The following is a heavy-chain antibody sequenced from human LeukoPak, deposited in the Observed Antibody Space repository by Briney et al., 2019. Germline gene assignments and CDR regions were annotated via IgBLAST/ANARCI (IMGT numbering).Heavy chain of an antibody. V-gene: IGHV4-59*08. CDR3: ARHLDYYGSGSYEY. D-gene: IGHD3-10*01. Sequence: SETLSLTCTVSGGSISSYYWSWIRQPPGKGLEWIGYIYYSGSTNYNPSLKSRVTISVDTSKNQFSLKLSSVTAADTAVYYCARHLDYYGSGSYEYWGQGTLVTVSS. CDR2: IYYSGST. CDR1: GGSISSYY. J-gene: IGHJ4*02.